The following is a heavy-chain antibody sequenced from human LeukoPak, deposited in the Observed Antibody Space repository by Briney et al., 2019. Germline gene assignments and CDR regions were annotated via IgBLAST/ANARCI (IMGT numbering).Heavy chain of an antibody. J-gene: IGHJ4*02. CDR2: IYSGGTT. Sequence: GVSLRLYCAASGLTVSTNCMTWLRQAPGKGLEWVSTIYSGGTTYYADSVMGRFTISRHNSRNTLYLQMNSLRAEDTAVYYCARVDTVMAYYFDLWGQGTLVTVSS. CDR3: ARVDTVMAYYFDL. V-gene: IGHV3-53*04. D-gene: IGHD5-18*01. CDR1: GLTVSTNC.